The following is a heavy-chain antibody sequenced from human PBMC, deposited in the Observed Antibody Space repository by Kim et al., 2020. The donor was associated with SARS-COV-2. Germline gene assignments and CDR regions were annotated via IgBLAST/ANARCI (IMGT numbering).Heavy chain of an antibody. CDR3: ARHVRVDGIGPYYFDL. CDR1: GGSISSGGYF. Sequence: SETLSLTCGVSGGSISSGGYFWAWIRQSPGKGLEWLGTIYFTGSTYYNPSLKGRVTMSMDTSKNQFSLKLSSVPAADTAMYFCARHVRVDGIGPYYFDLLREAFLVTVS. CDR2: IYFTGST. J-gene: IGHJ4*02. V-gene: IGHV4-39*01. D-gene: IGHD3-3*01.